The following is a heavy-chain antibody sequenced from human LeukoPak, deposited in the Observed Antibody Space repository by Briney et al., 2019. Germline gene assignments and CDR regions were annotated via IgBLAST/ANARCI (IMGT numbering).Heavy chain of an antibody. D-gene: IGHD3-3*01. CDR1: GGSISSYY. Sequence: TSETLSLTCTVSGGSISSYYWSWIRQPPGKGLEWIGYIYYSGSTNYNPSLKSRVTISVDTSKNQFSLKLSSVTAADTAVYYCARVNYDFWSGYFNWFDPWGQGTLVTVSS. J-gene: IGHJ5*02. CDR2: IYYSGST. CDR3: ARVNYDFWSGYFNWFDP. V-gene: IGHV4-59*01.